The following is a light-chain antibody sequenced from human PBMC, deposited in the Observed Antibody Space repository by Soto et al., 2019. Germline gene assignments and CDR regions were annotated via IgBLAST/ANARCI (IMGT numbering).Light chain of an antibody. V-gene: IGKV1-5*01. CDR2: DAS. Sequence: DIQMTQSPSILSASVGDTVTVTCRASQSFSCWLAWYQQKPGEGPKLLIYDASALPRGVPSRFSGSGSGTKFTLTIASLQPDDFATYYCQQYETFSGTFGPGTKVDIK. CDR3: QQYETFSGT. CDR1: QSFSCW. J-gene: IGKJ1*01.